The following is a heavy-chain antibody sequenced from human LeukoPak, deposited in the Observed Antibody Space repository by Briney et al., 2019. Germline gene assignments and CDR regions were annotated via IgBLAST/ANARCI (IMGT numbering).Heavy chain of an antibody. CDR3: ARSIVVEIAIRPYYYYYYMDV. D-gene: IGHD2-21*01. CDR1: GGTFSSYA. CDR2: IIPIFGTA. V-gene: IGHV1-69*13. J-gene: IGHJ6*03. Sequence: SVKVSCKASGGTFSSYAISWVRQAPGQGLEWMGGIIPIFGTANYAQKFQGRVTITADESTSTAYMELSSLRSEDTAVYYCARSIVVEIAIRPYYYYYYMDVWGKGTTVTVSS.